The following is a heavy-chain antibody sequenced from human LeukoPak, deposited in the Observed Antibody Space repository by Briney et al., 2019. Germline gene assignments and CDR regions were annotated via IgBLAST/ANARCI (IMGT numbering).Heavy chain of an antibody. D-gene: IGHD4-17*01. CDR3: ARDLVTVTKGFDI. V-gene: IGHV4-59*01. Sequence: PSETLSLTCAVSDDSFSSYYWTLIRQPPGKGLEWIGYISYIGTTNYNPPLKSRVTISIDTSKNQFSLKLSSVTAADTAVYYCARDLVTVTKGFDIWGQGTMVSVSS. J-gene: IGHJ3*02. CDR1: DDSFSSYY. CDR2: ISYIGTT.